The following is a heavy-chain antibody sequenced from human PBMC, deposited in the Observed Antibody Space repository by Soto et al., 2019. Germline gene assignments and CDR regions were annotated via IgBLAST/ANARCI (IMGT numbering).Heavy chain of an antibody. V-gene: IGHV1-69*04. CDR3: ARVTTVVSDSADY. CDR2: IIPILGIA. J-gene: IGHJ4*02. CDR1: GGTFSSYT. Sequence: QVQLVQSGAEVKKPGSSVKVSCKASGGTFSSYTISWVRQAPGQGLEWMGRIIPILGIANYAQKFQGRVTITADKSTSTAYMELSSLRSEDTAVYYCARVTTVVSDSADYWGQGTLVTVSS. D-gene: IGHD4-17*01.